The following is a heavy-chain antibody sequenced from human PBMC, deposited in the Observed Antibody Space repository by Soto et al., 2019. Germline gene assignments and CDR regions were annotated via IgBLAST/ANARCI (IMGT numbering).Heavy chain of an antibody. CDR3: ARDRQPSSYIGLDV. V-gene: IGHV3-11*01. Sequence: WGSLRLSCEASGFTFSAHYIIFVRQSPGKGLEWVSHISGSGDTIYYADSVKGRFTISRDNAKNSLYLQMNSLRAEDTAVYYCARDRQPSSYIGLDVWGQGTTVTVSS. J-gene: IGHJ6*02. D-gene: IGHD4-4*01. CDR2: ISGSGDTI. CDR1: GFTFSAHY.